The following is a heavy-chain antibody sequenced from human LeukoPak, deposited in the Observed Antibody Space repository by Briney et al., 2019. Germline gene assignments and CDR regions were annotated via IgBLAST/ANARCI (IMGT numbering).Heavy chain of an antibody. J-gene: IGHJ4*02. D-gene: IGHD4-17*01. CDR2: IWYDGSNK. CDR1: GFTFSSYG. V-gene: IGHV3-33*06. Sequence: PGRSLRLSCAASGFTFSSYGMHWVRQAPGKGLEWVAVIWYDGSNKYYADSVKGRFTISRDNSKNTLYLQMNSLRAEDTAVYYCAKSPADYGDDLFDCWGQGTLVTVSS. CDR3: AKSPADYGDDLFDC.